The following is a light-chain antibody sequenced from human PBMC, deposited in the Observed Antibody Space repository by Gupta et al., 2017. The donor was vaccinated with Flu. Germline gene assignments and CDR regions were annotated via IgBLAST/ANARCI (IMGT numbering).Light chain of an antibody. J-gene: IGKJ4*01. Sequence: IQMTQSPSSLSASIGDRVTLPCRAGREIGTYLNWYQQKPGKAPKLLIYAASTVKSGVPARFSGNGSGTDFSLTISKRQPEDFATYYCQQKDSAPFTFGRGTKVEI. V-gene: IGKV1-39*01. CDR3: QQKDSAPFT. CDR1: REIGTY. CDR2: AAS.